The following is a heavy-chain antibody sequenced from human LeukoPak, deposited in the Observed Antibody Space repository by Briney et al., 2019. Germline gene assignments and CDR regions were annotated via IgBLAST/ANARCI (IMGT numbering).Heavy chain of an antibody. D-gene: IGHD3-10*01. CDR1: GYTFTSYY. V-gene: IGHV1-46*01. CDR3: ARAYPYHCGDGMVFDY. CDR2: INPSGGSP. Sequence: GASVKVSCKASGYTFTSYYMHWVRQAPGQGLEWMGIINPSGGSPKYAQKFQGRVTMTRDTSTTIVYMDLSSLRSEDTAVCYCARAYPYHCGDGMVFDYWGQGTLVTVSS. J-gene: IGHJ4*02.